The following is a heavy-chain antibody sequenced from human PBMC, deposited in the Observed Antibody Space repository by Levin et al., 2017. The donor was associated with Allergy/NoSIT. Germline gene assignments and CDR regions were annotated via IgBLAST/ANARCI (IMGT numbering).Heavy chain of an antibody. CDR1: GFTFSSYG. CDR2: ILYDGSNK. V-gene: IGHV3-30*18. J-gene: IGHJ3*02. CDR3: AKGGTVHYDSSGYYFSLAFDI. Sequence: PGGSLRLSCAASGFTFSSYGMHWVRQAPGKGLEWVAVILYDGSNKYYADSVKGRFTISRDNSKNTLYLQMNSLRAEDTAVYYCAKGGTVHYDSSGYYFSLAFDIWGQGTMVTVSS. D-gene: IGHD3-22*01.